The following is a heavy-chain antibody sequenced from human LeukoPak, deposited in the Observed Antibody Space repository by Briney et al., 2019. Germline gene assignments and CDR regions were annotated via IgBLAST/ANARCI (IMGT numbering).Heavy chain of an antibody. D-gene: IGHD6-19*01. V-gene: IGHV4-34*01. CDR2: IYHSGST. CDR3: ARAWFSSGWYRYYYYMDV. Sequence: SETLSLTCAVYGGSFSGYYWSWIRQPPGKGLEWIGYIYHSGSTYYNPSLKSRVTISVDRSKNQFSLKLSSVTAADTAVYYCARAWFSSGWYRYYYYMDVWGKGTTVTVSS. J-gene: IGHJ6*03. CDR1: GGSFSGYY.